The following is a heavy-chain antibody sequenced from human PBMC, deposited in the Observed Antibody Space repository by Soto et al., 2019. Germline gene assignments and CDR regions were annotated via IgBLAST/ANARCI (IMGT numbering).Heavy chain of an antibody. V-gene: IGHV1-46*01. Sequence: QVQLVQSGTEVKKPGAAVKVSCKASRYTFTSYNIHWVRQAPGQRLEWMGVINPRDGTTNYAQSFQGRVTLTRDTSTSTVYMDLTSLSSEDAAVYYCARDLQTYQSSGYDPGYWGQGTLVSVSS. J-gene: IGHJ4*02. CDR3: ARDLQTYQSSGYDPGY. CDR1: RYTFTSYN. D-gene: IGHD3-22*01. CDR2: INPRDGTT.